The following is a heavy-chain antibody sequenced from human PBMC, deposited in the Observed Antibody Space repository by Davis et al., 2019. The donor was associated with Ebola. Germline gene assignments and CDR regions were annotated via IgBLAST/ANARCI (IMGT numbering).Heavy chain of an antibody. CDR2: IYYSGST. CDR1: GGSISSGDYY. D-gene: IGHD2-15*01. V-gene: IGHV4-30-4*01. Sequence: MPSETLSLTCTVSGGSISSGDYYWSWIRQPPGKGLEWIGYIYYSGSTYYNPSLKSRVTVSVDKSKNQFSLKLNSVTAADTAVYYCARGGGDFDYWGQGTLVTVSS. CDR3: ARGGGDFDY. J-gene: IGHJ4*02.